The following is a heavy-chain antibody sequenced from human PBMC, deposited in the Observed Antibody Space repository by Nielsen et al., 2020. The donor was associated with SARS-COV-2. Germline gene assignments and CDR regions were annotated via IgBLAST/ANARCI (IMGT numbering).Heavy chain of an antibody. CDR3: VGIVGAL. D-gene: IGHD1-26*01. CDR1: GFTFDDYA. V-gene: IGHV3-9*01. CDR2: ITGNSDYK. J-gene: IGHJ4*02. Sequence: SLKISCAASGFTFDDYAMHWVRQAPGKGLEWVSVITGNSDYKSYADSLRGRFTIFRDNAKNALYLQMNSLRVDDTAVYYCVGIVGALWGQGTLVTVSS.